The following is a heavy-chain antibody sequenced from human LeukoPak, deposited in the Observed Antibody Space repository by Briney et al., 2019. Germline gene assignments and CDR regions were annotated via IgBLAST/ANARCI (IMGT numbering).Heavy chain of an antibody. CDR2: INHGEST. CDR1: GGSFSGYY. CDR3: ARGRTYYYDTSGYYPSIYYGMDV. V-gene: IGHV4-34*01. D-gene: IGHD3-22*01. J-gene: IGHJ6*02. Sequence: NASETLSLTCAVSGGSFSGYYWYWIRQPPGKGLEWIGEINHGESTNYNPSLKSRATLSVDTSKDQFSLKLTSVTAADTAVYYCARGRTYYYDTSGYYPSIYYGMDVWGQGTTVIVSS.